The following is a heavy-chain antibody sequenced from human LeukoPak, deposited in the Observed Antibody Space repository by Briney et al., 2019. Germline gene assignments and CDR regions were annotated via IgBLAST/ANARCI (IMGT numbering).Heavy chain of an antibody. J-gene: IGHJ3*02. CDR2: IYDSGST. CDR1: GGSISSHY. Sequence: SETLSLTCTVSGGSISSHYWSWIRQSPGMGLEWIGYIYDSGSTNYNPSLKSRVTISQDTSKNQFSLRLNSVTAADTAVYYCARGSRITMIGGDAFDIWGQGTMVTVSS. D-gene: IGHD3-10*02. V-gene: IGHV4-59*08. CDR3: ARGSRITMIGGDAFDI.